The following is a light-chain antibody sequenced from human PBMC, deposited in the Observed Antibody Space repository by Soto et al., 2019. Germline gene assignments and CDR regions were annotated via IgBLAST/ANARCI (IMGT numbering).Light chain of an antibody. CDR3: QAYDYSLTASV. Sequence: QSVLTQPPSVSGAPGQRVTLSCTGNTSNLGAGYDVHWYQQLPGAAPKLVIFGNRNRPSGVPERFSGSKSGTSASLAITGLQAEDEAVYYCQAYDYSLTASVFGGGTKLTVL. CDR2: GNR. V-gene: IGLV1-40*01. CDR1: TSNLGAGYD. J-gene: IGLJ3*02.